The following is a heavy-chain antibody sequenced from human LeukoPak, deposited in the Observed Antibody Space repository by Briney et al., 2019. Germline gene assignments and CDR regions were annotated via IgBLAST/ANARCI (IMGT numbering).Heavy chain of an antibody. V-gene: IGHV3-30*04. CDR3: AKDLSYRGNYYMDV. D-gene: IGHD1-26*01. Sequence: PGGSLRLSCAASGFTFSSYAMHWVRQAPGKGLEWVALISYDGSNKYFADSVKGRFTISRDNSKNTLYLQMNSLRAEDTAVYYCAKDLSYRGNYYMDVWGKGTTVTISS. CDR1: GFTFSSYA. J-gene: IGHJ6*03. CDR2: ISYDGSNK.